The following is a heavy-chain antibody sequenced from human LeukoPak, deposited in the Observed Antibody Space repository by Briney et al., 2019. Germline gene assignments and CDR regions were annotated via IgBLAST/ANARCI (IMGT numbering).Heavy chain of an antibody. CDR3: ARENYYDSSGYYRTNTPYYYYGMDV. D-gene: IGHD3-22*01. CDR2: IIPIFGTA. J-gene: IGHJ6*02. CDR1: GGTFSSYA. Sequence: SVKVSCKASGGTFSSYAISWVRQAPGQGLEWMGGIIPIFGTANYAQKFQGRVTITADESTSTAYMELSGLRSEDTAVYYCARENYYDSSGYYRTNTPYYYYGMDVWGQGTTVTVSS. V-gene: IGHV1-69*13.